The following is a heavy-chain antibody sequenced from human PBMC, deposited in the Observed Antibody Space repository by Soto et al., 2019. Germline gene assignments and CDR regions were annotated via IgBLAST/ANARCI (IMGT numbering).Heavy chain of an antibody. V-gene: IGHV5-10-1*01. Sequence: GESLKISCKGSGYSFTSYWIGWVRQMPGKGLEWMGRIDPSDSYTNYSPSFQGHVTISADKSISTAYLQWSSLKASDTAMYYCARGPKQYYYYGMDVWGQGTTVTVSS. D-gene: IGHD6-13*01. CDR1: GYSFTSYW. CDR2: IDPSDSYT. CDR3: ARGPKQYYYYGMDV. J-gene: IGHJ6*02.